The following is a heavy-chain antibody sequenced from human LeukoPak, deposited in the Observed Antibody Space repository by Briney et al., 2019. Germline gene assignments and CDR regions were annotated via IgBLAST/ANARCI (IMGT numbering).Heavy chain of an antibody. J-gene: IGHJ3*02. CDR3: AAPPYCSSTSCYPPDAFDI. D-gene: IGHD2-2*01. CDR2: ISWNSGSI. Sequence: GGSLRLSCAASGFTFDDYAMHWVRQAPGKGLEWVSGISWNSGSIGYADSVKGRFTISRDNAKNSLYLQMNSLRAEDTALYYCAAPPYCSSTSCYPPDAFDIWGQGTMVTVSS. V-gene: IGHV3-9*01. CDR1: GFTFDDYA.